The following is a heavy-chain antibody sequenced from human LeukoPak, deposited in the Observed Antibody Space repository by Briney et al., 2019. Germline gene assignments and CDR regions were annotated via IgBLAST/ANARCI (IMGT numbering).Heavy chain of an antibody. CDR3: ARANSFDNSGYYFDY. D-gene: IGHD3-22*01. CDR1: GFTFGNYA. Sequence: GGSLRLSCTASGFTFGNYALSWFRQAPGKGLEWVAFIRSKTYRGTTEYAASVKGRFTISRDDSKSIAYLQMNSLKTEDTAVYYCARANSFDNSGYYFDYWGQGTLVTVSS. CDR2: IRSKTYRGTT. J-gene: IGHJ4*02. V-gene: IGHV3-49*03.